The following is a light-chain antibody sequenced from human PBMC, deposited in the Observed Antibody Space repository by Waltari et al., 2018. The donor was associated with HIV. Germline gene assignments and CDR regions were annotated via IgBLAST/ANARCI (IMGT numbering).Light chain of an antibody. V-gene: IGKV3-15*01. CDR1: QSVGAS. CDR2: GAS. Sequence: EVVMRQTPATLSVSPGERLTLSCRASQSVGASLAWYQQKPGQTPRLLVYGASARFTSVPARCSGSGSGTEFTLTVTSLQSEDFAFYYCLQYGSWPWTFGQGTKVEIK. J-gene: IGKJ1*01. CDR3: LQYGSWPWT.